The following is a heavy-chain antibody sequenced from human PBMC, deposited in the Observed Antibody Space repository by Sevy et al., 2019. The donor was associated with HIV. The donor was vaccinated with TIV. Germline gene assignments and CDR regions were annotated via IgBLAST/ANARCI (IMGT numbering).Heavy chain of an antibody. V-gene: IGHV3-30*03. J-gene: IGHJ6*02. D-gene: IGHD6-19*01. CDR1: GFTFGSYD. CDR2: ILFDGSDK. Sequence: GGSLRLSCTASGFTFGSYDIHWVRQAPGKGLERVAAILFDGSDKYYANSVRGRSTISRDNSKNMVFLQMNSLRPEDTALYYCARDGKSVPRTGGFDVWGQGTTVTVSS. CDR3: ARDGKSVPRTGGFDV.